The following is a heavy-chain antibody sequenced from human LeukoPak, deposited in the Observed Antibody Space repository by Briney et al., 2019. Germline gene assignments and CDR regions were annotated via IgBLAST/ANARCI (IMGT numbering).Heavy chain of an antibody. Sequence: PGRSPRLSCAASGFSFSSYAMHWVRQSPGKGPEWVAVISYDGSNEYYVDSVKGRFTISRDNSKNTLYLQMNGLRAEDTAIYYCAKAHFATTIMIELDSWGQGTLVTVSS. D-gene: IGHD5-12*01. V-gene: IGHV3-30*18. CDR3: AKAHFATTIMIELDS. CDR2: ISYDGSNE. CDR1: GFSFSSYA. J-gene: IGHJ4*02.